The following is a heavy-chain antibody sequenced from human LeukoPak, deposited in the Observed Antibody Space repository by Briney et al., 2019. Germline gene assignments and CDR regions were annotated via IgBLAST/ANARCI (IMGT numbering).Heavy chain of an antibody. CDR2: IWYDGNNK. Sequence: GGSLRLSCAASGFTFNNYGMYWVRQAPGKGLEWVAVIWYDGNNKYYADSVKGRFTISRDNSKNTLYLQMNSLRAEDTAVYYCARDLEMATSIRGFDYWGQGTLVTVSS. CDR3: ARDLEMATSIRGFDY. J-gene: IGHJ4*02. CDR1: GFTFNNYG. V-gene: IGHV3-33*07. D-gene: IGHD5-24*01.